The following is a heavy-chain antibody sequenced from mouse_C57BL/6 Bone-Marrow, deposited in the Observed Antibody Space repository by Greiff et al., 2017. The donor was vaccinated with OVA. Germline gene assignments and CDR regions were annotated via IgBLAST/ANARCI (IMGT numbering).Heavy chain of an antibody. J-gene: IGHJ2*01. CDR1: GYTFTSYG. CDR3: ARWYYGSSLDY. D-gene: IGHD1-1*01. CDR2: IYPRSGNT. Sequence: QVQLQQPGAELARPGASVKLSCKASGYTFTSYGISWVKQRTGQGLEWIGEIYPRSGNTHYNEKFKGKATLTADKSSSTAYMELRSLTSEDSAVYFCARWYYGSSLDYWGQGTTLTVSS. V-gene: IGHV1-81*01.